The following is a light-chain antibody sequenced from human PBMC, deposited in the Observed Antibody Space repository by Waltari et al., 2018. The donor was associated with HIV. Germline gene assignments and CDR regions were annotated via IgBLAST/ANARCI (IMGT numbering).Light chain of an antibody. CDR2: EVI. J-gene: IGLJ3*02. Sequence: QSALTQPRSVSGSPGQSVTISCTGTSSDVGGYDSVYWYLQHPGKVPKLIIYEVIKRPAGVPERLSGSKSGNKASLTIAELQTEDEAYYFCCSYAGTYTYVLFGGGTKLTVL. CDR3: CSYAGTYTYVL. CDR1: SSDVGGYDS. V-gene: IGLV2-11*01.